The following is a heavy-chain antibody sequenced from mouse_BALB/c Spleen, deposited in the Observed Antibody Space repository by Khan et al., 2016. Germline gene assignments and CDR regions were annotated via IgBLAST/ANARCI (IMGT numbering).Heavy chain of an antibody. CDR1: GYSITSDYA. V-gene: IGHV3-2*02. J-gene: IGHJ2*01. CDR2: IRHSRST. Sequence: EVELVESGPGLVKPSQSLSLTSTVTGYSITSDYAWNWIRQFPGNKLEWMGYIRHSRSTSYNPSLQSRISITRNTSKNQFFLQLNSVTTEDTATYYCARDYGNYGYYCDYWCQGTTLTVSS. D-gene: IGHD2-1*01. CDR3: ARDYGNYGYYCDY.